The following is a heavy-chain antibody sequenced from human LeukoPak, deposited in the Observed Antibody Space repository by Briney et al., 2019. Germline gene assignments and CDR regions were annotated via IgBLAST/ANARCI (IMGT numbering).Heavy chain of an antibody. CDR3: ARDGDYYDSSGYYQDY. CDR1: GFTFSSYG. CDR2: IWYDGSNK. J-gene: IGHJ4*02. D-gene: IGHD3-22*01. V-gene: IGHV3-33*01. Sequence: GGSLRLSCAASGFTFSSYGMHWARQAPGKGLEWVAVIWYDGSNKYYADSVKGRFTISRDNSKNTLYLQMNSLRAEDTAVYYCARDGDYYDSSGYYQDYWGQRTLVTVSS.